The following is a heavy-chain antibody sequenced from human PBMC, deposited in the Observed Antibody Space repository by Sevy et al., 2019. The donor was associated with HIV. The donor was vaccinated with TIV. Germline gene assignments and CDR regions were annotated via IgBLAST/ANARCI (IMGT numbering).Heavy chain of an antibody. CDR2: INWDDDK. Sequence: SGPTLVNPTQTLTLTCTFSGFSLTTNGVGVGWIRQPPGKALEWLALINWDDDKRYRPSLKKRLTITKDTSKNQVVLTMTDTDPVDTATYYCAHSEYYYGSGSFYKRGGLFAPWGQGTLVTVSS. CDR1: GFSLTTNGVG. V-gene: IGHV2-5*02. D-gene: IGHD3-10*01. CDR3: AHSEYYYGSGSFYKRGGLFAP. J-gene: IGHJ5*02.